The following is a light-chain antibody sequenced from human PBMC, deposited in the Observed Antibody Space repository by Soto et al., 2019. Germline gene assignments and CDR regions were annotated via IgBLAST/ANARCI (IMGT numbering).Light chain of an antibody. CDR3: SSYTSSSTL. J-gene: IGLJ1*01. CDR2: DVS. CDR1: SSDVGDYNY. V-gene: IGLV2-14*01. Sequence: QSALTQPASVSGSPGQSITISCTGTSSDVGDYNYVSWYQQHPGKAPKLMLYDVSNRPSGISNRFSGSKSGNTASLTISGLQAEDEADYYCSSYTSSSTLFGTGTKLTDL.